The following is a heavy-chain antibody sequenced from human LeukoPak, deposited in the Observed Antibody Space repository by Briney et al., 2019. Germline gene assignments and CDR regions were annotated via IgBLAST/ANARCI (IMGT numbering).Heavy chain of an antibody. CDR1: GFTFSSYS. CDR3: ARDGSSCSCTSCYFTSYYYYGMDV. V-gene: IGHV3-48*04. D-gene: IGHD2-2*01. J-gene: IGHJ6*02. CDR2: ITASGTAM. Sequence: GGSLRLSCAASGFTFSSYSMNWVRQAPGKGLEWVSHITASGTAMFYADSVKGRFTISRDNAKNSLYLQMNSLRAEDTAVYYCARDGSSCSCTSCYFTSYYYYGMDVWGQGTTVTVSS.